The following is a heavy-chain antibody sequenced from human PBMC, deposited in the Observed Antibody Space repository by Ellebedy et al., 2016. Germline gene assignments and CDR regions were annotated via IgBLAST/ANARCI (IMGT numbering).Heavy chain of an antibody. J-gene: IGHJ3*02. CDR3: ARDLGYHCTSTSCYTVNAFDI. CDR2: MNPNSGNT. CDR1: GYTFTSYD. D-gene: IGHD2-2*02. V-gene: IGHV1-8*01. Sequence: ASVKVSXXASGYTFTSYDINWVRQATGQGLEWMGWMNPNSGNTGYAQKFQGRVTMTTDTSTSIAYMELRSLRSDDTAVYYCARDLGYHCTSTSCYTVNAFDIWGQGTMVTVSS.